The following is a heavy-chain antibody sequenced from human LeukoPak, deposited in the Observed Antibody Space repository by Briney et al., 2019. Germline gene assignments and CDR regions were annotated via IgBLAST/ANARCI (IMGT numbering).Heavy chain of an antibody. V-gene: IGHV4-34*01. J-gene: IGHJ4*02. D-gene: IGHD6-13*01. Sequence: PSETLSLTCAVYGGSFSGYYWSWIRQPPGKGLEWIGEINHSGSTNYNPSLKSRVTISVDTSKNQFSLKLSSVTAADTAVYYCASSHLYSSSWNLSGSFDYWGQGTLVTVSS. CDR2: INHSGST. CDR3: ASSHLYSSSWNLSGSFDY. CDR1: GGSFSGYY.